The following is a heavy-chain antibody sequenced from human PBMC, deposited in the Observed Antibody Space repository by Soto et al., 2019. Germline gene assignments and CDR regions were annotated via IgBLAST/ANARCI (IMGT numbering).Heavy chain of an antibody. Sequence: GGSLRLSCAASGFTFSSYAMTWVRQSPGKGLEWVSSIGSHAGGTYYADSVKGRFAISRDNSKNMLYLQMNSLRVEDTAGYYCAGLDYSSSRYWGRGTLVTVSS. V-gene: IGHV3-23*01. J-gene: IGHJ4*02. CDR1: GFTFSSYA. D-gene: IGHD6-13*01. CDR2: IGSHAGGT. CDR3: AGLDYSSSRY.